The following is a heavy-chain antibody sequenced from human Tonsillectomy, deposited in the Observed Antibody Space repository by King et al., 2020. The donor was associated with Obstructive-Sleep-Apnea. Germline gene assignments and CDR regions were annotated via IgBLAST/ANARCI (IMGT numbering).Heavy chain of an antibody. CDR1: GFTFSSYA. D-gene: IGHD1-26*01. CDR2: ISYDGSNK. CDR3: ARAHKWNIVGATPFGNY. V-gene: IGHV3-30*04. J-gene: IGHJ4*02. Sequence: VQLVESGGGVVQPGRSLRLSCAASGFTFSSYAMHWVRQAPGKGLEWVAVISYDGSNKYYADSVKGRFTISRDNSKNTLYLQMNSLRAEDTAVYYCARAHKWNIVGATPFGNYWGQGTLVTVSS.